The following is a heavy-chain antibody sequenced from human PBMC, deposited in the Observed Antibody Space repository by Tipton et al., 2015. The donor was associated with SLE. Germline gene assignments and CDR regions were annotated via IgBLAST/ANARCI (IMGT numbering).Heavy chain of an antibody. CDR1: GGSISSSSYY. Sequence: LSLTCTVSGGSISSSSYYWGWIRQPPGKGLEWIGSIYYSGSTYYNPSLKSRVTISVDTSKNQFSLKLSSVTAADTAVYYCARAGYYYGSGSLFDYWGQGTLVTVSS. V-gene: IGHV4-39*01. D-gene: IGHD3-10*01. CDR3: ARAGYYYGSGSLFDY. J-gene: IGHJ4*02. CDR2: IYYSGST.